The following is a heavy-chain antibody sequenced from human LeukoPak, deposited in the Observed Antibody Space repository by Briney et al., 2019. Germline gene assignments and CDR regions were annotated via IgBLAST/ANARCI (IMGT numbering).Heavy chain of an antibody. Sequence: SGTLTLTCGVSGGSFSNTNWWSWVRPPPGPVLECIGEISLTGLTHYNPSLKSRVTVSLDKSKNQLSLNLTSVTAADTAVYYCSRENGAFSPFGYWGQGTLVTVLS. V-gene: IGHV4-4*02. CDR3: SRENGAFSPFGY. D-gene: IGHD2-8*01. CDR1: GGSFSNTNW. CDR2: ISLTGLT. J-gene: IGHJ4*02.